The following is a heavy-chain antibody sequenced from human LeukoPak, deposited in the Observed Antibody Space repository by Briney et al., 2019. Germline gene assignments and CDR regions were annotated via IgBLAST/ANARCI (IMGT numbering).Heavy chain of an antibody. V-gene: IGHV4-59*01. J-gene: IGHJ4*02. D-gene: IGHD4-11*01. Sequence: SETRSLTCTVSGGSIRSYYWSWIRQPPGKGLEWIGYIYYSGSTYYNPSLKSRATISVDASKYQLSLKLSSVTAADTAVYYCARTRDYSDLPQDYWGQGTLVTVSS. CDR2: IYYSGST. CDR3: ARTRDYSDLPQDY. CDR1: GGSIRSYY.